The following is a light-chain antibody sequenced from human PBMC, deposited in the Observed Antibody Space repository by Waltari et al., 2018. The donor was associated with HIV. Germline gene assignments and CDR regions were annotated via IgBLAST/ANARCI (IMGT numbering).Light chain of an antibody. Sequence: QSALTQPRSVSGSPGQSVTISCTGTSSDVGGYNYVSWYQQHPGKAPKLIIYDVNNRPSGVPVRFSGSKSGNTASLTISGLQAEDEAYYYCCSYGGSYTSVFGGGTQLTFL. CDR1: SSDVGGYNY. J-gene: IGLJ2*01. CDR3: CSYGGSYTSV. CDR2: DVN. V-gene: IGLV2-11*01.